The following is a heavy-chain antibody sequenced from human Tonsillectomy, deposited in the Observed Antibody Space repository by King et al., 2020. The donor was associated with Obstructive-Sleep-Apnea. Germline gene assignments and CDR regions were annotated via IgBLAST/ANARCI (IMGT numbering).Heavy chain of an antibody. CDR1: GESFSGYY. D-gene: IGHD3-10*01. J-gene: IGHJ5*02. CDR2: MNHGGGT. V-gene: IGHV4-34*01. CDR3: ARGRGAQFDP. Sequence: VQLQQLGTGLLKPSETLSLTCAVYGESFSGYYWSCIRQPPGKGLEWIGEMNHGGGTNYDSSLKSRVTISIDTSNNQFSLRLSSVTAADTAVYYCARGRGAQFDPWGQGNMVTVSS.